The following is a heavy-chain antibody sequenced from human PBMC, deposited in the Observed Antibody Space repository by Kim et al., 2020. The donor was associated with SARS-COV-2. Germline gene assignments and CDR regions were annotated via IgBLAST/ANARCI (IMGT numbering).Heavy chain of an antibody. Sequence: SETLSLTCTVSGGSISSSSYYWGWIRQPPGKGLEWIGSIYYSGSTYYNPSLKSRVTISVDTSKNQFSLKLSSVTAADTAVYYCARSPPPGYDFWSGYYSYFDYWGQGTLVTVSS. CDR3: ARSPPPGYDFWSGYYSYFDY. J-gene: IGHJ4*02. D-gene: IGHD3-3*01. CDR1: GGSISSSSYY. CDR2: IYYSGST. V-gene: IGHV4-39*01.